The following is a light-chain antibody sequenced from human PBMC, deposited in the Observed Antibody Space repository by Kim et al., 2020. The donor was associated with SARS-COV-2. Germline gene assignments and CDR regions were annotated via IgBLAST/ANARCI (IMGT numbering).Light chain of an antibody. CDR1: QSVSSN. CDR3: QQYNNWPSMYT. V-gene: IGKV3-15*01. CDR2: GTS. J-gene: IGKJ2*01. Sequence: EIVMTQSPVTLSVSPGERATLSCRASQSVSSNLAWYQQKPGQAPRLLIYGTSTRATGIPARFSGSGSGTEFTLTISSLQSEDFAVYYCQQYNNWPSMYTFGQGTKLDI.